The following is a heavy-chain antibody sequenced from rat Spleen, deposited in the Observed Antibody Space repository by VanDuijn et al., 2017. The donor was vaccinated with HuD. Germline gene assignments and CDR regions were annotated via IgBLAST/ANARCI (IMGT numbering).Heavy chain of an antibody. Sequence: EVQLVESGGELVQPGRSLKLSCAASGFTFSSFPMAWVRQGPKKGLEWVATISSGGGATYYPDSVKVRFSISRDNVKSTLYLQMDSLRSEDTATYYCTRHYYSFDYWGQGVLVTVSS. CDR3: TRHYYSFDY. D-gene: IGHD1-2*01. J-gene: IGHJ2*01. V-gene: IGHV5-46*01. CDR1: GFTFSSFP. CDR2: ISSGGGAT.